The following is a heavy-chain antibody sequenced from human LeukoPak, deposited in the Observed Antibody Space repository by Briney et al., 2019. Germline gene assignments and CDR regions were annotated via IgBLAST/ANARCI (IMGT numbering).Heavy chain of an antibody. V-gene: IGHV4-4*07. CDR3: ARDGAVAGSSYYYYYYMDV. J-gene: IGHJ6*03. CDR2: IYTSGST. CDR1: GGSISSYY. Sequence: SETLSLTCTVSGGSISSYYWSWIRQPAGKGLEWIGRIYTSGSTNYNPSLKSRVTMSVDTSKNQFSLKLSSVTAADTAVYYCARDGAVAGSSYYYYYYMDVWGKGTTVTISS. D-gene: IGHD6-19*01.